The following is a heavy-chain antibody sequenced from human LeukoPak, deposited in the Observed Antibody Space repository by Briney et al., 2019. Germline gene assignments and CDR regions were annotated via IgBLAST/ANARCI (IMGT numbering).Heavy chain of an antibody. CDR1: GYTFTGYY. J-gene: IGHJ5*02. CDR2: INPNSSGT. Sequence: ASVKVSCKASGYTFTGYYMHWVRQAPGQGLEWMGWINPNSSGTNYAQKFQGRVTMTRDTSISTAYMELSRLRSDDTAVYYCARAPNLAATPHWYNWFDPWGQGTLVTVSS. D-gene: IGHD2-15*01. V-gene: IGHV1-2*02. CDR3: ARAPNLAATPHWYNWFDP.